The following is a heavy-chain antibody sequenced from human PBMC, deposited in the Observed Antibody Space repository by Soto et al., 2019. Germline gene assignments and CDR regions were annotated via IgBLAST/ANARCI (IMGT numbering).Heavy chain of an antibody. J-gene: IGHJ6*02. CDR2: ISYDGSSK. V-gene: IGHV3-30*09. CDR1: GFTFGSYA. D-gene: IGHD6-25*01. Sequence: GVSLRLSCAASGFTFGSYAMHWFRQAPGQGLEWLAVISYDGSSKFYADSVKGRLAISRDNSKSTLYLQMDSLRSEDTAVYYCARSGSGNYSYVLDVWGQGTTVTVSS. CDR3: ARSGSGNYSYVLDV.